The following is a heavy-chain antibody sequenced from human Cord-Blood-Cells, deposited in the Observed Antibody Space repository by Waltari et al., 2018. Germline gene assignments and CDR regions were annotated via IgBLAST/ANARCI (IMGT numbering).Heavy chain of an antibody. V-gene: IGHV3-49*03. CDR1: GLTFGDYA. J-gene: IGHJ4*02. Sequence: EVQLVESGGVLVQPGRSPRLSCTASGLTFGDYATSWFRQAPGKGLEWVGFIRSKAYGGTTEYAASVKGRFTISRDDSKSIAYLQMNSLKTEDTAVYYCTREGSGSYSCDYWGQGTLVTVSS. CDR3: TREGSGSYSCDY. CDR2: IRSKAYGGTT. D-gene: IGHD1-26*01.